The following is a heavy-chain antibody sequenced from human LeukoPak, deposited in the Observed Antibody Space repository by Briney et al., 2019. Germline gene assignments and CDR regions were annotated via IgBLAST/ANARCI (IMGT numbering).Heavy chain of an antibody. V-gene: IGHV1-69*06. Sequence: ASVKVSCKASGGTFSSYAISWVRQAPGQGLEWMGGIIPIFGTANYAQKFQGRVTITADKSTSTAYMELSSLRSEDTAVYYWATHQHTVTWDYWGQGTLVTVSS. CDR3: ATHQHTVTWDY. D-gene: IGHD4-17*01. CDR2: IIPIFGTA. CDR1: GGTFSSYA. J-gene: IGHJ4*02.